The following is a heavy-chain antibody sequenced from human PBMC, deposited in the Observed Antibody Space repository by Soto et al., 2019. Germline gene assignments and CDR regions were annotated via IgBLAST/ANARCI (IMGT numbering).Heavy chain of an antibody. Sequence: QVQLVQSGAEGKQPGASVKVSCKASGYTFISYAIHWGRQATGQRLEWMRWINTANDNTKNSQKFQGRVTITRDTSSSLVYVALSSLSSEVTAVYYFASGRSRAQVDYWGQGTVVTVSS. CDR2: INTANDNT. J-gene: IGHJ4*02. V-gene: IGHV1-3*04. CDR1: GYTFISYA. CDR3: ASGRSRAQVDY. D-gene: IGHD6-13*01.